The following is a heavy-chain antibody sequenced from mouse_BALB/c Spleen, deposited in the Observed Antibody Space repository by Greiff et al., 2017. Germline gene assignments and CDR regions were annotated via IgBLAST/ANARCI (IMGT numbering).Heavy chain of an antibody. CDR1: GYTFTDYA. CDR2: ISTYYGNT. J-gene: IGHJ4*01. Sequence: QVQLQQSGPELVRPGVSVKISCKGSGYTFTDYAMHWVKQSHAKSLEWIGVISTYYGNTNYNQKFKGKATMTVDKSSSTAYMELARLTSEDSAIYYCARKYGNYMDYWGQGTSVTVSS. D-gene: IGHD2-10*02. V-gene: IGHV1-67*01. CDR3: ARKYGNYMDY.